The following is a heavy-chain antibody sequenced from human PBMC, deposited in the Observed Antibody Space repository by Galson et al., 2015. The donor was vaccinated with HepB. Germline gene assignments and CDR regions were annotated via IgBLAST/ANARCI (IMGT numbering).Heavy chain of an antibody. Sequence: SETLSLTCTVSGGSISSSSYYWGWIRQPPGKGLEWIGSIYYSGSTYYNPSLKSRVTISVETSKNQFSLKLSSVTAADTAVYYCARHDDIQLWLTGTLGGAKFDYWGQGTLVTVSS. CDR2: IYYSGST. CDR1: GGSISSSSYY. CDR3: ARHDDIQLWLTGTLGGAKFDY. V-gene: IGHV4-39*01. D-gene: IGHD5-18*01. J-gene: IGHJ4*02.